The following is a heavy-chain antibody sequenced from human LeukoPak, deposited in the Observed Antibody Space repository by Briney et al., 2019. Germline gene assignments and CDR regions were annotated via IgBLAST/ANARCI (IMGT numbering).Heavy chain of an antibody. J-gene: IGHJ6*03. D-gene: IGHD3-10*01. CDR1: GGSISSYS. CDR2: IYYSGST. V-gene: IGHV4-59*08. CDR3: ARNGTMVRGVYDQYMDV. Sequence: SETLSLTCTVSGGSISSYSWSWIRQPPGKGLEWIGYIYYSGSTNYNPSLKSRFTISLDTSKNQLSLKLSSVTAADTAVYYCARNGTMVRGVYDQYMDVWGKGTTVTVSS.